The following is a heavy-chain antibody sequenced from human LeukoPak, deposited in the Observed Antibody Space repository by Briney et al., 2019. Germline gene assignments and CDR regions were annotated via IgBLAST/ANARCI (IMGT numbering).Heavy chain of an antibody. CDR1: GFTFSSYA. CDR3: ARDRYSGSPVYYFDY. D-gene: IGHD1-26*01. Sequence: PGGSLRLSCAASGFTFSSYAMHWVCQAPGKGLEYVSAISSNGGSTYYANSVKGRFTISRDNSKNTLYLQMGSLRAEDMAVYYCARDRYSGSPVYYFDYWGQGTLVTVSS. CDR2: ISSNGGST. J-gene: IGHJ4*02. V-gene: IGHV3-64*01.